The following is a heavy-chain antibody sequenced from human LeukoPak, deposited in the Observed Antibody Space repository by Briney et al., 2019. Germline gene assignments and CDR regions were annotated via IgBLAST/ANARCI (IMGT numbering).Heavy chain of an antibody. CDR3: ARFAEVYYYVDV. Sequence: GGSLRLSCAASGFTLDNYNFNWVRQAPGKGLEWVASIRSYSSYIHYADSVRGRFTISRDDAKQSLYLQMNSLRAEDTAVYFCARFAEVYYYVDVWGTGTTVIVSS. V-gene: IGHV3-21*01. CDR1: GFTLDNYN. D-gene: IGHD2-21*01. CDR2: IRSYSSYI. J-gene: IGHJ6*03.